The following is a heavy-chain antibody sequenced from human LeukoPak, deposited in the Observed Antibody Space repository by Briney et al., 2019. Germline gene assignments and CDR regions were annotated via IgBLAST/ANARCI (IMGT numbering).Heavy chain of an antibody. V-gene: IGHV3-74*01. CDR3: AKYGPQDSGSSHFDY. CDR2: IASDGSST. CDR1: GFTFSSYW. D-gene: IGHD1-26*01. J-gene: IGHJ4*02. Sequence: PGGSLRLSCAASGFTFSSYWMNWVRQAPGKGLVWVSRIASDGSSTTYADSVKGRFSISRDNSKNTLFLQMNSLRAEDAAIYYCAKYGPQDSGSSHFDYWGQGALVTVSS.